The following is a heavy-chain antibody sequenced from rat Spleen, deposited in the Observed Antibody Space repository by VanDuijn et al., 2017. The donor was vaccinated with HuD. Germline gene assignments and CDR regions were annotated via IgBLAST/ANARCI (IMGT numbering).Heavy chain of an antibody. CDR1: GFTFSNYD. J-gene: IGHJ2*01. CDR2: ISTGGGNT. D-gene: IGHD1-9*01. Sequence: EVQLVESGGGLVQPGRSLKLSCAASGFTFSNYDMAWVRQAPTKGLEWIASISTGGGNTYYRDSVKGRFTISRDNAKNTLYLQMDSLRSEDTATYYCVRHGYTRYYFDYWGQGVMVTVSS. V-gene: IGHV5S13*01. CDR3: VRHGYTRYYFDY.